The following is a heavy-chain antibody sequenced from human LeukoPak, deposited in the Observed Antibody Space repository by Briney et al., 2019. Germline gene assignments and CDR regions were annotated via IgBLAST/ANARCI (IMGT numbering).Heavy chain of an antibody. V-gene: IGHV4-38-2*02. J-gene: IGHJ5*02. D-gene: IGHD3-10*01. CDR2: IYHSGST. CDR1: GYSISSGHY. CDR3: ARRPHYYGSGTYGGWFDP. Sequence: SETLSLTCTVSGYSISSGHYWGWIRQPPGKGLEWIGSIYHSGSTYYNPSLKSRVTISVDTSKNQFSLKLTSVTAADTAIYYCARRPHYYGSGTYGGWFDPWGQGTLVTVSS.